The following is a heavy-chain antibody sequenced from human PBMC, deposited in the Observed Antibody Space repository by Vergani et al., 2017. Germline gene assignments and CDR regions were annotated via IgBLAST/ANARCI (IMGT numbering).Heavy chain of an antibody. CDR2: TWYDGNNK. CDR1: GFTFNQYG. CDR3: ARDLRLLYNRFDP. J-gene: IGHJ5*02. D-gene: IGHD1-14*01. Sequence: QVQLVESGGGVVQPGRSLILSCAASGFTFNQYGIHWVRQAPGKGLEWVAVTWYDGNNKQYADSVKGRFTISRDNSKSTMYLQMNSLRVEDTGVYYCARDLRLLYNRFDPWGQGTLVTVSS. V-gene: IGHV3-33*01.